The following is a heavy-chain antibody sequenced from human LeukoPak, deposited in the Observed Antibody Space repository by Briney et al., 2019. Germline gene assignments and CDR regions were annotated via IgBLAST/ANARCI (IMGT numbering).Heavy chain of an antibody. V-gene: IGHV3-48*04. CDR2: ITTGGSST. J-gene: IGHJ4*02. Sequence: GGSXXLSCAASGFTFSAXAMAWVRXAPGKGLEGVSHITTGGSSTFHADSVKGRFTISRDNAKNSLYLQMNSLRGEDTAVYYCARVRYDSGWYDYWGQGALVIVSS. CDR3: ARVRYDSGWYDY. D-gene: IGHD6-19*01. CDR1: GFTFSAXA.